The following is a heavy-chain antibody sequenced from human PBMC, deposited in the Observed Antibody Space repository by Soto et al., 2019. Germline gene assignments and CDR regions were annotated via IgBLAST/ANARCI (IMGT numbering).Heavy chain of an antibody. CDR1: GFTFSDYY. V-gene: IGHV3-11*01. Sequence: GGSLRLSCAASGFTFSDYYMSWIRQAPGKGLEWVSYISSSGSTIYYADSVKGRFTISRDNAKNSLYLQMNSLRAEDTAVYYCARDRGYSSGWPAEFDYWGQGTLVTVSS. J-gene: IGHJ4*02. CDR3: ARDRGYSSGWPAEFDY. CDR2: ISSSGSTI. D-gene: IGHD6-19*01.